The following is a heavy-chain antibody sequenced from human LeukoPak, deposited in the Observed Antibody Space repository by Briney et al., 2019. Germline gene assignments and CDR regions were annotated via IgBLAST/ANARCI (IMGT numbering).Heavy chain of an antibody. CDR3: AREGGTIFGVVSYYLDY. V-gene: IGHV3-66*01. CDR1: GFTVSSNY. J-gene: IGHJ4*02. D-gene: IGHD3-3*01. Sequence: GGSLRLSCAASGFTVSSNYMSWVRQASGKGLEWVSVIYSAGSTYYADSVKGRFTISRDNSKNTLYLQMNSLRAEDTAVYYCAREGGTIFGVVSYYLDYWGQGTLVTVSS. CDR2: IYSAGST.